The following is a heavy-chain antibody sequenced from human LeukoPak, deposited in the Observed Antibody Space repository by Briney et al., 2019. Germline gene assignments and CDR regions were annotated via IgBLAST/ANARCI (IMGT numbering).Heavy chain of an antibody. J-gene: IGHJ3*02. CDR2: IYSSGST. CDR1: GGSINSYY. D-gene: IGHD3-16*01. V-gene: IGHV4-59*01. Sequence: SETLSLTCTVSGGSINSYYWSRIRQPPGKGLEWIGYIYSSGSTNYSPSLNSRVTIFVDTSKNQFSLKLSSVTAADTAVYYCARESYDYAFDIWGQGTVVTVSS. CDR3: ARESYDYAFDI.